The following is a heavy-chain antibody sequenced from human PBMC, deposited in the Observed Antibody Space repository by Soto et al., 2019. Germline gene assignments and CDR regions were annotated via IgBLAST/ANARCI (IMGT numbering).Heavy chain of an antibody. CDR1: GFTFSTFA. CDR3: ARASDSVPFDI. J-gene: IGHJ3*02. D-gene: IGHD3-10*01. CDR2: ISSDGSNK. Sequence: QVQLVESGGGVVQPGRSLKVSCAASGFTFSTFAMHWVRQAPGKGLEWVAVISSDGSNKYTAESVKGRFAISRDNSKNTRYLDMNSLKAEDTAVYSCARASDSVPFDIWGQGTMVTVSS. V-gene: IGHV3-33*01.